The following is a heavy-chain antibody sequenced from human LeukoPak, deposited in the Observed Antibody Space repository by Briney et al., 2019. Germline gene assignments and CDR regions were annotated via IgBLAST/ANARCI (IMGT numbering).Heavy chain of an antibody. J-gene: IGHJ3*02. V-gene: IGHV4-61*05. CDR3: ARGVDGDGYNPDAFDI. CDR1: GGSISSSSYY. Sequence: TSETLSLTCTVSGGSISSSSYYWGWIRQPPGKGLEWIGYIYYSGSTNYNPSLKSRVTISVDTSKNQFSLKLSSVTAADTAVYYCARGVDGDGYNPDAFDIWGQGTMVTVSS. CDR2: IYYSGST. D-gene: IGHD5-24*01.